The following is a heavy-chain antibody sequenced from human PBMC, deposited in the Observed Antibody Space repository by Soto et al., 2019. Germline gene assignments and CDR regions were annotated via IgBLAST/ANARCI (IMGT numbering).Heavy chain of an antibody. V-gene: IGHV3-23*01. CDR2: ISGSGGST. CDR3: AKHEIVLMVYVIQKIDY. D-gene: IGHD2-8*01. CDR1: GFTFSSHA. Sequence: PGGSLRLSCAASGFTFSSHAMSWVRQAPGKGLEWVSAISGSGGSTYYADSVKGRFTISRDNSKNTLYLQMNSLRAEDTAVYYCAKHEIVLMVYVIQKIDYWGQGTLVTVSS. J-gene: IGHJ4*02.